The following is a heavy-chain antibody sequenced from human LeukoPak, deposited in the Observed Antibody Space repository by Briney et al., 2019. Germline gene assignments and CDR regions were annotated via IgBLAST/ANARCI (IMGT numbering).Heavy chain of an antibody. Sequence: PSGTLSLTCAVSGGSISSSNWWSWVRQPPGKGLEWIGEIYHSGSTNYNPSLKSRVTISVDKSKNQFSLKLSSVTAADTAVYYCAGLGRGDYPSSYYMDVWGKGTTVTVSS. V-gene: IGHV4-4*02. CDR2: IYHSGST. J-gene: IGHJ6*03. CDR3: AGLGRGDYPSSYYMDV. D-gene: IGHD4-17*01. CDR1: GGSISSSNW.